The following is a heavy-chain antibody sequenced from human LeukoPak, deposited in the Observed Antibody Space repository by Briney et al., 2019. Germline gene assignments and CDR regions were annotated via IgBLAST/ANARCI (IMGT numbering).Heavy chain of an antibody. J-gene: IGHJ4*02. V-gene: IGHV4-39*01. D-gene: IGHD3-10*01. CDR3: ARTGYYGSY. CDR1: GGSISSSSYY. Sequence: SETLSLTCTVSGGSISSSSYYWGWIRQPPGKGLEWIGSIYYSGSTYYNPSLKSRVTISVDTSKNQFSLKLSSVTAADTAVYYCARTGYYGSYWGQGTLVTVSS. CDR2: IYYSGST.